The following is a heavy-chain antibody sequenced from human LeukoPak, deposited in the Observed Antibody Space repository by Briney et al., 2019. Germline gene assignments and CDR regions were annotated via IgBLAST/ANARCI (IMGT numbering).Heavy chain of an antibody. V-gene: IGHV3-74*01. Sequence: GGSLRLSCAASGFTFSNYWMHWVRQAPGKGLVWVSHINSDGSSTSYADSVKGRFTISRDNAKNTLYLEVNTLRAEDTAVYYCARDGYCSGGKCYGSDYRGQGTLVIVSS. CDR3: ARDGYCSGGKCYGSDY. D-gene: IGHD2-15*01. CDR1: GFTFSNYW. CDR2: INSDGSST. J-gene: IGHJ4*02.